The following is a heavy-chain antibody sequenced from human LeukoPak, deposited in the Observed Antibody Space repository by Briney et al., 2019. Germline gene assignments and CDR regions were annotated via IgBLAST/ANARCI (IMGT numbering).Heavy chain of an antibody. D-gene: IGHD6-13*01. V-gene: IGHV3-30*18. CDR3: AKDHSSSWWNGMDV. J-gene: IGHJ6*02. CDR2: ISYDGSNK. CDR1: GFTFSSYG. Sequence: PGRSLRLSCAASGFTFSSYGMHWVRQAPGKGLEWVAVISYDGSNKYYADSVKGRFTISRDNSKNTLYLQMNSLRAEDTAAYYCAKDHSSSWWNGMDVWGQGTTVTVSS.